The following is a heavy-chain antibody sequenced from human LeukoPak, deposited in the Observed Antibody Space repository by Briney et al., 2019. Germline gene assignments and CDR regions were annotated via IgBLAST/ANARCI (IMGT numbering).Heavy chain of an antibody. CDR1: GFTFTNAW. J-gene: IGHJ4*01. CDR2: IKSKTDGGTT. Sequence: GGSLSLPCAASGFTFTNAWMNWVRQAPGKGLEWVGRIKSKTDGGTTDYAAPVKGRFTISRDDSKNTLYLQMNSLKTEDTAVYFCTTFYVQWGDYWGQGTLVTVSS. V-gene: IGHV3-15*01. D-gene: IGHD1-26*01. CDR3: TTFYVQWGDY.